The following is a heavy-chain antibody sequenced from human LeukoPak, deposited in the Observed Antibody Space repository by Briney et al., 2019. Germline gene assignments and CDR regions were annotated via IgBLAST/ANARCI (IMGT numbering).Heavy chain of an antibody. CDR3: ARGVGATTSDY. Sequence: GGPLRLSCAASGFTFDDYAMHWVRQAPGKGLEWVSGISWNSGSIGYADSVKGRFTISRDNAKNSLYLRMNSLRAEDTAVYYCARGVGATTSDYWGQGTLVTVSS. CDR1: GFTFDDYA. D-gene: IGHD1-26*01. CDR2: ISWNSGSI. J-gene: IGHJ4*02. V-gene: IGHV3-9*01.